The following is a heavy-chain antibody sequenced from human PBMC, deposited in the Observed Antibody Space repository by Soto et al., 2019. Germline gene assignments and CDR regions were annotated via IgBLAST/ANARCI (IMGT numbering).Heavy chain of an antibody. J-gene: IGHJ6*02. CDR3: ARDGPHIPAVGDV. Sequence: QVYLVQSGPEVKKPGASVKVCCKASGYTFINYGVSWVRQAPGQGLEWMGWISAYNGDKKYAQNVQGRVTLTTDTSTSTAYMEMRTLRSDDTAAYYCARDGPHIPAVGDVWGQGTTVTVSS. V-gene: IGHV1-18*01. CDR2: ISAYNGDK. D-gene: IGHD6-13*01. CDR1: GYTFINYG.